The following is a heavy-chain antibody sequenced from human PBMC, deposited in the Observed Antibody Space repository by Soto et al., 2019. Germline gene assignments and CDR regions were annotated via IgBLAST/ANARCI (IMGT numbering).Heavy chain of an antibody. V-gene: IGHV3-21*01. J-gene: IGHJ6*02. CDR3: GRVYHYDSSGYYDFGYYYYGMDV. CDR1: GFTFSSYS. Sequence: PGGSLRLSCAASGFTFSSYSMNWVRQAPGKGLEWVSSISSSSSYIYYADSMTGRFTISRDNANKSLYQQMNSLKARDTALYSRGRVYHYDSSGYYDFGYYYYGMDVGGQGTAVTVSS. D-gene: IGHD3-22*01. CDR2: ISSSSSYI.